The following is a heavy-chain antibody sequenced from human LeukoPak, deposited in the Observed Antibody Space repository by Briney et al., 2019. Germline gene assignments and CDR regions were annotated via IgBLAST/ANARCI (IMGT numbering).Heavy chain of an antibody. Sequence: SETLSLTCAVSGGSISIYYWSWIRQPPGKGLEWIGYIYDSGSTNYNPSLKSRVTISVDTSKNQFSLKLSSVTAADTAVYYCASLTTAEAFDIWGQGTMVTVSS. CDR3: ASLTTAEAFDI. CDR1: GGSISIYY. V-gene: IGHV4-59*01. D-gene: IGHD3-22*01. J-gene: IGHJ3*02. CDR2: IYDSGST.